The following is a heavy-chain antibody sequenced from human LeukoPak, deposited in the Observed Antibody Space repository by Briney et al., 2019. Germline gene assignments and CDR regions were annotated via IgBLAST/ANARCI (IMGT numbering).Heavy chain of an antibody. Sequence: GGSLRLSCAASGFTFDDYAMHWVRQAPGKGLEWVSGISWNSGSIGYADSVKGRFTISRDNAKNSLYLQMNSLRAEDTAVYYCARDPYGGSGSYYTFDYWGQGTLVTVSS. J-gene: IGHJ4*02. D-gene: IGHD3-10*01. CDR1: GFTFDDYA. CDR2: ISWNSGSI. V-gene: IGHV3-9*01. CDR3: ARDPYGGSGSYYTFDY.